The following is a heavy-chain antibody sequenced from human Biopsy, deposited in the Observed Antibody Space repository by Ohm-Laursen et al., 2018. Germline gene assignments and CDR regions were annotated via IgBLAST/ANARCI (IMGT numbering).Heavy chain of an antibody. CDR3: ARGPHSGSHSCFDY. CDR1: GGTFINYA. J-gene: IGHJ4*02. CDR2: TIPMFGTA. Sequence: SSVKVSCKVSGGTFINYAISWVRQAPGQGLEWMGGTIPMFGTANYAQMFQGRVTISADESTSTSYMELSSLTTEDTAIYYCARGPHSGSHSCFDYWGRGTLVTVSS. V-gene: IGHV1-69*01. D-gene: IGHD1-26*01.